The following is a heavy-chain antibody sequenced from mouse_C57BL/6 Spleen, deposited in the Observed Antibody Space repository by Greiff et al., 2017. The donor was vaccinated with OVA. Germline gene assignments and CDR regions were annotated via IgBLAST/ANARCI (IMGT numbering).Heavy chain of an antibody. CDR1: GYTFTSYT. Sequence: VQLQQSGAELARPGASVKMSCKASGYTFTSYTMHWVKQRPGQGLEWIGYINPSSGYTKYNQKFKDKATLTADKSSSTAYMQLSSLTSEDSAVYYCARNYDYDWYFDVWGTGTTVTASS. D-gene: IGHD2-4*01. J-gene: IGHJ1*03. V-gene: IGHV1-4*01. CDR2: INPSSGYT. CDR3: ARNYDYDWYFDV.